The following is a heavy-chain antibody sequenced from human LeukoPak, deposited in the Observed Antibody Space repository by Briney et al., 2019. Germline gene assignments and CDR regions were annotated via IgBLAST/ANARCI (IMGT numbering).Heavy chain of an antibody. CDR2: ISGSGDST. CDR1: RFIFNSYA. CDR3: AKHKGLLIYYYYGLDV. D-gene: IGHD2-21*02. J-gene: IGHJ6*02. V-gene: IGHV3-23*01. Sequence: GGSLRLSCAASRFIFNSYAMSWVRQAPGKGLEWVSGISGSGDSTYYADSVKGRFTISRDNSKNTLYLQMNSLRAEDTAVYYCAKHKGLLIYYYYGLDVWGQGTTVTVSS.